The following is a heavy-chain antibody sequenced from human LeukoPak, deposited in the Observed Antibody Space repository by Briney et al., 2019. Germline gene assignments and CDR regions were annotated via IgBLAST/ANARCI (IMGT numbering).Heavy chain of an antibody. CDR2: ISGSGGST. CDR1: GFTFSSYT. CDR3: AKCLPSYQLLFSAKISFDY. J-gene: IGHJ4*02. D-gene: IGHD2-2*01. Sequence: GGSLRLSCVASGFTFSSYTMDWVRQAPGKGLEWVSAISGSGGSTYYADSVKGRFTIPRDNSKNTLYLQMNSLRAEDTAVYYCAKCLPSYQLLFSAKISFDYWGQGTLVTVSS. V-gene: IGHV3-23*01.